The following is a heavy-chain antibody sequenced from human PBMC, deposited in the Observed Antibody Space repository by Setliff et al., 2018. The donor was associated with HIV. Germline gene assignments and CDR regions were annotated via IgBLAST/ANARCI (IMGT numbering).Heavy chain of an antibody. CDR1: GDSISGHY. CDR3: AREYCSAGSCYSGR. CDR2: IYPSGST. J-gene: IGHJ4*02. Sequence: PSETLSLTCTVSGDSISGHYWSWIRQPAVKGLEWIGRIYPSGSTNYNPSLKSRVTMSVDTSKNQFSLRLSSVTAADTAVYYCAREYCSAGSCYSGRWGQGMLVTVSS. V-gene: IGHV4-4*07. D-gene: IGHD2-15*01.